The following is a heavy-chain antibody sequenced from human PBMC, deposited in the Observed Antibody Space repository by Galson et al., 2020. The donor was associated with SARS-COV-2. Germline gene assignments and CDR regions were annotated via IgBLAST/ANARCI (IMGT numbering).Heavy chain of an antibody. D-gene: IGHD6-19*01. J-gene: IGHJ4*02. V-gene: IGHV3-9*01. CDR3: AKDIYPAIAVAGS. CDR2: ISWNSGSI. CDR1: GFTFDDYA. Sequence: SLKISCAASGFTFDDYAMHWVRQAPGKGLEWVSGISWNSGSIGYADSVKGRFTISRDNAKNSLYLQMNSLRAEDTALYYCAKDIYPAIAVAGSWGQGTLVTVSS.